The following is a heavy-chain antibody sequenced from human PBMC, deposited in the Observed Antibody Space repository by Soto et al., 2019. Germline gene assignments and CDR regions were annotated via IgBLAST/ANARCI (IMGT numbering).Heavy chain of an antibody. D-gene: IGHD3-10*01. CDR3: ASGVELGL. CDR1: GFTVSYKY. J-gene: IGHJ4*02. Sequence: EVQLVESGGGLVRPGGSLRLSCAASGFTVSYKYINWVRQAPGRGLDWVSVIYSDDNTYYAGSVKGRFTISRDNSKNTVYLQMNSLRAEYTAVYYCASGVELGLWGQGTLVTVSS. CDR2: IYSDDNT. V-gene: IGHV3-66*01.